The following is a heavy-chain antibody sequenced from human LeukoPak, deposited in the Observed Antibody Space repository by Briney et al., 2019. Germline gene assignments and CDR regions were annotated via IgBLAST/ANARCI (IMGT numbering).Heavy chain of an antibody. CDR2: ISTSSATI. V-gene: IGHV3-48*01. CDR1: GFTFSGYS. J-gene: IGHJ3*02. Sequence: GGSLRLSCAASGFTFSGYSMNWVRQAPGKGLEWVAYISTSSATIYYADSVKGRFTISRDNAKNSLYLQMNSLRAEDTAVYYGARRAIWGQGTMVTVSS. CDR3: ARRAI.